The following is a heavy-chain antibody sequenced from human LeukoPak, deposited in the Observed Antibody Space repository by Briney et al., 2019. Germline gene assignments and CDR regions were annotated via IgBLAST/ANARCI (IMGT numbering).Heavy chain of an antibody. J-gene: IGHJ6*02. V-gene: IGHV1-69*13. CDR1: GGTFSSYA. Sequence: ASVKVSCKASGGTFSSYAISWVRQAPGQGLEWMGEIIPIFGTANYAQKFQGRVTITADESTSTAYMELSSLRSEDTAVYYCAREYPTTLGTYYYYGMDVWGQGTTVAVSS. CDR3: AREYPTTLGTYYYYGMDV. D-gene: IGHD1-1*01. CDR2: IIPIFGTA.